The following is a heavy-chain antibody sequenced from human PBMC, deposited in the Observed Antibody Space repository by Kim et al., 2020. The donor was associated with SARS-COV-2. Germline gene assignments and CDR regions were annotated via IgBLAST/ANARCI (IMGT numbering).Heavy chain of an antibody. D-gene: IGHD2-15*01. V-gene: IGHV2-70*01. CDR3: ARTYGGNLEGYFDL. Sequence: STSLKTRLTISKDTSKNQVVLTMTNMDPVDTATYYCARTYGGNLEGYFDLWGRGTLVTVSS. J-gene: IGHJ2*01.